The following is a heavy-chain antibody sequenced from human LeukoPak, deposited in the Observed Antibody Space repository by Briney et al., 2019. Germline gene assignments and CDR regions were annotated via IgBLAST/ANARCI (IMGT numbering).Heavy chain of an antibody. CDR2: ISYDGSNQ. CDR3: TKLNNYDDY. D-gene: IGHD1/OR15-1a*01. CDR1: GFTFSSYS. Sequence: PGGSLRLSRAASGFTFSSYSMNWVRQAPGKGLEWVAAISYDGSNQYYIDSVRGRFTISRDNSKNTLYLQMTSLRADDTAVYYCTKLNNYDDYWGQGTQVTVSS. J-gene: IGHJ4*02. V-gene: IGHV3-30*18.